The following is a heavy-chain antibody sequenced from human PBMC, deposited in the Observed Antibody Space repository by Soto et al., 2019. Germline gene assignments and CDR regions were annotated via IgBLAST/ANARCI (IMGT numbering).Heavy chain of an antibody. Sequence: SETLSLTCTVPGGSISGYYWIWLRQPPGKGLEWIGYINNSGSTNYNPALKSRVTISVDTSKNQFSLNLSSVTAADTAVYYCAAGGGLPRYYWGQGTLVTVSS. CDR2: INNSGST. CDR1: GGSISGYY. D-gene: IGHD5-12*01. J-gene: IGHJ4*02. CDR3: AAGGGLPRYY. V-gene: IGHV4-59*08.